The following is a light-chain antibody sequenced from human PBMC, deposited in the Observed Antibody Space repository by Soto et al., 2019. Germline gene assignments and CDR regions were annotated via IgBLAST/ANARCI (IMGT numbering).Light chain of an antibody. V-gene: IGLV2-14*01. J-gene: IGLJ1*01. CDR3: RSYTSSSTLV. CDR2: DVS. Sequence: QSVLTQPASVSGSPGQSITISCTGTSSDVGGYNYVSWYQQHPGKASKLMIYDVSNRPSGVSNRFSGSKSGNTASLTISGLQAEDEADYYCRSYTSSSTLVFGTGTKLTVL. CDR1: SSDVGGYNY.